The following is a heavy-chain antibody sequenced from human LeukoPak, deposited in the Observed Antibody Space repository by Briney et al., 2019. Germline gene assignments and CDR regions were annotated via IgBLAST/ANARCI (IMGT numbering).Heavy chain of an antibody. Sequence: PGGSLRLSCAASGFTVSSNYMSWVRQAPGKGLEWVSVIYSGGSTYYADSVKGRFTISRDNSKNTLYLQMNSLRAEDTAVYYCARRHYDSSGYLRAFDIWGQGTMVTVSS. J-gene: IGHJ3*02. V-gene: IGHV3-53*01. CDR3: ARRHYDSSGYLRAFDI. CDR1: GFTVSSNY. CDR2: IYSGGST. D-gene: IGHD3-22*01.